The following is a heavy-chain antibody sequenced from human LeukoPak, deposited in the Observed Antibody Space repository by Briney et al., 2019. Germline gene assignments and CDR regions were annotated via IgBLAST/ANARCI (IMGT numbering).Heavy chain of an antibody. Sequence: GRSLRLSCAASGFTFSSYGMHWVRQAPGKGLEWVAVISYDGSNKYYADSVKGRFTISRDNSKNTLYLQMNSLRAEDTAVYYCAKDRDRYILTGYYTDYWGQGTLVTVSS. CDR1: GFTFSSYG. CDR2: ISYDGSNK. D-gene: IGHD3-9*01. CDR3: AKDRDRYILTGYYTDY. V-gene: IGHV3-30*18. J-gene: IGHJ4*02.